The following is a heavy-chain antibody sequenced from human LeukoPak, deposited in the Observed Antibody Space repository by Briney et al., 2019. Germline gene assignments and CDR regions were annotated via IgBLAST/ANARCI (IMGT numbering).Heavy chain of an antibody. D-gene: IGHD1-1*01. V-gene: IGHV4-59*01. J-gene: IGHJ4*02. CDR3: ARVRDCWNDFCDYFDY. Sequence: HPSETLSLTCTVSGGSISSYYWSWIRQPPGKGLEWIGYIYYSGSTNYNPSLKSRVTISVDTSKNQFSLKLSSVTAADTAVYYCARVRDCWNDFCDYFDYWGQGTLVTVSS. CDR1: GGSISSYY. CDR2: IYYSGST.